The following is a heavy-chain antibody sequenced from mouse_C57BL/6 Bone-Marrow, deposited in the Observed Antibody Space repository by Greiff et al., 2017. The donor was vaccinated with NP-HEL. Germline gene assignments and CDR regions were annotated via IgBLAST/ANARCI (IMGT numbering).Heavy chain of an antibody. V-gene: IGHV1-64*01. CDR2: IHPNSGST. D-gene: IGHD1-1*01. Sequence: QVQLQQPGAELVKPGASVKLSCKASGYTFTSYWMHWVKQRPGQGLEWIGMIHPNSGSTNYNEKFKSKATLTVDKSSSTAYMQLSSLTSEDSAVYYCARIGNPSITTVVWYFDVWGTGTTVTVSS. CDR1: GYTFTSYW. CDR3: ARIGNPSITTVVWYFDV. J-gene: IGHJ1*03.